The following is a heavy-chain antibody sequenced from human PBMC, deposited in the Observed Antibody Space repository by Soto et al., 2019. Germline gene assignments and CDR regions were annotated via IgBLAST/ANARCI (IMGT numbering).Heavy chain of an antibody. Sequence: EVQLLESGGGLVQPGESLRLSCAASGVTFSSYAMRWVRQAPGKGLEWVSVISGSDDSTYYADSVKGRFTISSDNSKNTLYLQMISLRAQDTAVYYCAKRSSSSTFDYWGQGTLVTVSS. J-gene: IGHJ4*02. CDR2: ISGSDDST. CDR1: GVTFSSYA. CDR3: AKRSSSSTFDY. V-gene: IGHV3-23*01. D-gene: IGHD6-6*01.